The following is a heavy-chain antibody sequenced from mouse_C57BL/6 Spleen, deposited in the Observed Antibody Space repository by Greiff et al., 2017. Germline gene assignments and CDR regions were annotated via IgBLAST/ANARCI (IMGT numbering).Heavy chain of an antibody. D-gene: IGHD2-4*01. Sequence: QVQLQQPGAELVKPGASVKLSCKASGYTFTSYWMHWVKQRPGQGLEWIGMIHPTSGSTNYNEKFKSKATLTVDKSSSTAYMQLSSLTSEDSAVYYCASDDYDGFAYWGQGTLVTVSA. CDR1: GYTFTSYW. V-gene: IGHV1-64*01. J-gene: IGHJ3*01. CDR3: ASDDYDGFAY. CDR2: IHPTSGST.